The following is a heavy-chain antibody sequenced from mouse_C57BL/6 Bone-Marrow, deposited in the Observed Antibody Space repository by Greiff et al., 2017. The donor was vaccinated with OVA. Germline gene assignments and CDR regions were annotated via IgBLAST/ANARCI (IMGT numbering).Heavy chain of an antibody. V-gene: IGHV1-69*01. CDR2: IDPSDSYT. Sequence: QVQLQQPGAELVMPGASVKLSCKASGYTFTSYWMHWVKQRPGQGLEWIGEIDPSDSYTNYNQKFKGKSTLTVDKSSSTAYMQLSSLTSEDSAVYYCARLYYGTWYFDVWGTGTTVTVSS. CDR1: GYTFTSYW. J-gene: IGHJ1*03. D-gene: IGHD2-1*01. CDR3: ARLYYGTWYFDV.